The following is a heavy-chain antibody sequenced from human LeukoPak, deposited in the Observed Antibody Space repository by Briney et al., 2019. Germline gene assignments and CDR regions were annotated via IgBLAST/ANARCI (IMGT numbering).Heavy chain of an antibody. J-gene: IGHJ6*03. CDR1: GYSISNSNY. CDR3: ARQHDSYFYYYVDV. CDR2: LYHSDTT. Sequence: SETLSLTCDVSGYSISNSNYWVWIRQPPGKGLEWIGSLYHSDTTYYNPSLKSRVTMSVDTSKNQFSLKLSFLTAADTAVYYCARQHDSYFYYYVDVWGKGTTVTVSS. V-gene: IGHV4-38-2*01.